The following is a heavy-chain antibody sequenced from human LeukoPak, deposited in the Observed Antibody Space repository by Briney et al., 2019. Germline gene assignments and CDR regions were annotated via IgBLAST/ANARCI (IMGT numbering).Heavy chain of an antibody. D-gene: IGHD6-13*01. V-gene: IGHV1-2*02. Sequence: GASVKVSCKASGYTFTGYYMHWVRQAPGQGLEWMGWINPNSGGTNYAQKFQGRVTMTRDTSISTAYMELSRLRSDDTAVYYCARGIAAAGRDWFDPWGQGTLVTVPS. CDR3: ARGIAAAGRDWFDP. CDR2: INPNSGGT. J-gene: IGHJ5*02. CDR1: GYTFTGYY.